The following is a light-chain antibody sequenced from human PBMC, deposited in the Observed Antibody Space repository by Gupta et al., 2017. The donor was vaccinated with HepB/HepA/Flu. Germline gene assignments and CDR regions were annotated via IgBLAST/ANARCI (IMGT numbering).Light chain of an antibody. V-gene: IGLV1-47*01. Sequence: QSVLTQPPSESGTPGHRVTISCSGSASNIGKNYGYWYKQLPGEDPNFLIGKTNQWPSGVTARGSAYSTSTYASPLTIGLLSVGEADDFCAVWDDDFGAVVFGGGTRVIVL. CDR3: AVWDDDFGAVV. CDR2: KTN. CDR1: ASNIGKNY. J-gene: IGLJ1*01.